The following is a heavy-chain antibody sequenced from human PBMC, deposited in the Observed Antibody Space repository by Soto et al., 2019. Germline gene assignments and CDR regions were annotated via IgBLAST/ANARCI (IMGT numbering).Heavy chain of an antibody. CDR3: AKDKKAFGYCSGGACYSEGSDY. J-gene: IGHJ4*02. V-gene: IGHV3-30*18. D-gene: IGHD2-15*01. CDR2: MSYDGKNN. Sequence: QVQLVESGGGVVQPGRSLRISCAASGFTFSTYGMHWVRQAPGKGLDWVAVMSYDGKNNYHADSVKDRFTISRDNSKNTLYLLMNSLRDEDTAVYYCAKDKKAFGYCSGGACYSEGSDYWGQGALVAVSS. CDR1: GFTFSTYG.